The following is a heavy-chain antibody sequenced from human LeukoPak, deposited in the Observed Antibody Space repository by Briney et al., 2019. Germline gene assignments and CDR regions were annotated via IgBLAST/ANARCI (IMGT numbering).Heavy chain of an antibody. CDR2: INSDGSST. CDR1: GFTFSNYW. V-gene: IGHV3-74*01. D-gene: IGHD3-22*01. J-gene: IGHJ5*02. CDR3: ATLRRITMIVA. Sequence: PGGSLRLSCAASGFTFSNYWMHWVRQAPGKGLVWVSRINSDGSSTSYADSVKGRFTISRDNAKNTLYLQMNSLRAEDTAVYYCATLRRITMIVAWGQGTLVTVSS.